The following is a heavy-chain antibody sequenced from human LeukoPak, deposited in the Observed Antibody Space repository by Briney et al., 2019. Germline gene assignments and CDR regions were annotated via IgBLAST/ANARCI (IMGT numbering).Heavy chain of an antibody. CDR2: IRSKANSYAT. CDR3: TRHGGYSYGYASGDY. V-gene: IGHV3-73*01. D-gene: IGHD5-18*01. Sequence: GGSLRLSCAASGFTFSGSAMHWVRQASGKGLEWVGRIRSKANSYATAYAASVKGRFTISRDDSKNTAYLQMNSLKTEDTAVYYCTRHGGYSYGYASGDYWGRGTLVTVSS. J-gene: IGHJ4*02. CDR1: GFTFSGSA.